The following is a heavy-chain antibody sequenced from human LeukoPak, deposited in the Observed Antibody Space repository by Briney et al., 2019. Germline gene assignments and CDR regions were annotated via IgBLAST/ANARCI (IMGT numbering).Heavy chain of an antibody. CDR3: ASLVSRPSWHFDL. Sequence: PSETLSLTCTVSGGSIRSSYWSWIRQPPGKGLEWIGYVYYSGTTNYNPSLKSRVTIPLDTSKNQFSLKLNSVTAADTAVYYCASLVSRPSWHFDLWGRGTLVTVSS. J-gene: IGHJ2*01. CDR2: VYYSGTT. V-gene: IGHV4-59*08. D-gene: IGHD5/OR15-5a*01. CDR1: GGSIRSSY.